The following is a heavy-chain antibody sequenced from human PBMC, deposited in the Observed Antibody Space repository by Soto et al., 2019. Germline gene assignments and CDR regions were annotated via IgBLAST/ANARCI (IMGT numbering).Heavy chain of an antibody. Sequence: EVQLVESGGGLVKPGESLRLACAGSGFSFRSYSFNWVRQAPGKGLEWVSSVSNGGSYTYYADSVKGRFTISRDNAENSACLQMNSLRAEDTAVYYCSRDWDHMDVWGKGTTVTVS. CDR3: SRDWDHMDV. CDR1: GFSFRSYS. D-gene: IGHD1-26*01. J-gene: IGHJ6*03. CDR2: VSNGGSYT. V-gene: IGHV3-21*01.